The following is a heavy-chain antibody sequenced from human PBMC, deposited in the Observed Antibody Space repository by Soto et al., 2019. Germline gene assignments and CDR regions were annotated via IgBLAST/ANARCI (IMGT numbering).Heavy chain of an antibody. CDR1: GFTFSSYG. V-gene: IGHV3-33*01. J-gene: IGHJ4*02. CDR3: ARELDYYDSSGYYFDY. Sequence: QVQLVESGGGVVRPGRSLRLSCAASGFTFSSYGMHWVRQAPGKGLEWVAVIWYDGSNKYYADSVKGRFTISRDNSKNTLYLQMNSLRAEDTAVYYCARELDYYDSSGYYFDYWGQGTLVTVSS. D-gene: IGHD3-22*01. CDR2: IWYDGSNK.